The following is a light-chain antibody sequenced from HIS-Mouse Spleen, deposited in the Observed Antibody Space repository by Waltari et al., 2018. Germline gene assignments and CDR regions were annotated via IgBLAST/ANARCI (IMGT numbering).Light chain of an antibody. CDR1: QSVSSY. CDR3: QQRSNWPPTWT. V-gene: IGKV3-11*01. J-gene: IGKJ1*01. CDR2: DAS. Sequence: EIVLTQSPATLSLSPGERATLSCRASQSVSSYLAWYQQKPGQAPRLPIYDASNRATGIPAGFSGSGSGTDFTLTISSLEPEDFAVYYCQQRSNWPPTWTFGQGTKVEIK.